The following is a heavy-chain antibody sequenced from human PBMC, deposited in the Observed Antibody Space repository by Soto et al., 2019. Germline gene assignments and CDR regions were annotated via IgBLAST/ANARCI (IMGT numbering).Heavy chain of an antibody. J-gene: IGHJ6*03. CDR1: GFSFSTLW. V-gene: IGHV3-7*01. D-gene: IGHD4-17*01. CDR3: AKDFYGDYDYYYYMDV. CDR2: ISQDGSKK. Sequence: GGSLRLSCVASGFSFSTLWMNWVRQAPGKGLEWLANISQDGSKKYYVDSVKGRFTISRDNSKNTLYLQMNSLRAEDTAVYYCAKDFYGDYDYYYYMDVWGKGTTVTVSS.